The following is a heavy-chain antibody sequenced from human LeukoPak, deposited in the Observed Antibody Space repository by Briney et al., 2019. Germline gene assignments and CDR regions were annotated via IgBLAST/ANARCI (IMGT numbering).Heavy chain of an antibody. CDR2: ISSSSSTI. CDR3: ARDRYFGSSGYYLPYFQH. V-gene: IGHV3-48*02. J-gene: IGHJ1*01. Sequence: PGGSLRLSCAASGFTFSSYSMNWVRQAPGKGLEWVSYISSSSSTIYYADSVKGRFTISRDNAKNSLYLQMSSLRDEDTAVYYCARDRYFGSSGYYLPYFQHWGQGTLVTVSS. CDR1: GFTFSSYS. D-gene: IGHD3-22*01.